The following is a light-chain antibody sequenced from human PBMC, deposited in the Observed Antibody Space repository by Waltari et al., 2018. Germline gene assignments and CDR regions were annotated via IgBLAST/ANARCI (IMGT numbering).Light chain of an antibody. CDR2: QAS. CDR1: QSISTW. Sequence: DIQMTQSPSTLSASVGDRVTISCRASQSISTWLAWYQERPGKVPKLLIYQASTLKSGVPSRFSGSGSGTEFTLTISSLQTDDFATYYCQQHSTYPITFGQGTRLEIK. CDR3: QQHSTYPIT. V-gene: IGKV1-5*03. J-gene: IGKJ5*01.